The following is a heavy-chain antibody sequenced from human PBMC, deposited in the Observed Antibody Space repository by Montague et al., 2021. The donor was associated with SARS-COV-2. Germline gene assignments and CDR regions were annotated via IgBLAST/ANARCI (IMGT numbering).Heavy chain of an antibody. CDR2: IYTGGYV. Sequence: SETLSLTCSVSGDSISRYYWSWIRQSDGKGLEWIGRIYTGGYVNXNPALQSRVSMSVDTSKSQVSLNVTSVTAADTAVYYCARAIWHLDVWGRGILVTV. J-gene: IGHJ2*01. CDR1: GDSISRYY. V-gene: IGHV4-4*07. CDR3: ARAIWHLDV.